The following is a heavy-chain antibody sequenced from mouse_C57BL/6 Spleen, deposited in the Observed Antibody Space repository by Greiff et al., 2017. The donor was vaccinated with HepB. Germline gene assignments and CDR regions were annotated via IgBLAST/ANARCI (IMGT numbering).Heavy chain of an antibody. CDR1: GFTFTDYY. Sequence: EVMLVESGGGLVQPGGSLSLSCAASGFTFTDYYMSWVRQLPGKALEWLGFIRNKANGYTTEYSVSVKGRFTISRDNSQSILYLQMNALRAEDSATYYCARNYDYDGYYFDYWGQGTTLTVSS. CDR3: ARNYDYDGYYFDY. V-gene: IGHV7-3*01. D-gene: IGHD2-4*01. J-gene: IGHJ2*01. CDR2: IRNKANGYTT.